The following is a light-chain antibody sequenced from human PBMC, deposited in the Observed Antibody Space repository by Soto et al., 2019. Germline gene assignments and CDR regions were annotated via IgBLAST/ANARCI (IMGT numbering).Light chain of an antibody. Sequence: DIQLTQSPSTLSASVGDRVTITCRASQSISSWLAWYQQKPGKAPKLLIYKTSNLESGVPSRFSVSGSGTEFTITISSLQPDDFATYYCQYYNNYCWTFGEGTKVEIK. CDR1: QSISSW. CDR3: QYYNNYCWT. J-gene: IGKJ1*01. V-gene: IGKV1-5*03. CDR2: KTS.